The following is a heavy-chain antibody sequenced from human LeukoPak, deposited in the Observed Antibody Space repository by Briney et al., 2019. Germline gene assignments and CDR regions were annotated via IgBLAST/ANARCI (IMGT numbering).Heavy chain of an antibody. D-gene: IGHD6-19*01. Sequence: PGRSLRLSCAASGFTFSSYGMHWVRQARGKGLEWVAVISYDGSNKYYADSVKGRFTISRDNSKNTLYLQMNSLRAEDTAVYYCAKDLRTVAGIFDYWGQGTLVTVSS. CDR3: AKDLRTVAGIFDY. J-gene: IGHJ4*02. CDR2: ISYDGSNK. V-gene: IGHV3-30*18. CDR1: GFTFSSYG.